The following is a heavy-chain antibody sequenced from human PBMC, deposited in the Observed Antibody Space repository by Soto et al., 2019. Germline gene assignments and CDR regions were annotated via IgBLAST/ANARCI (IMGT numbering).Heavy chain of an antibody. Sequence: HVQLQESGPGLVKPSGTLSRTCAVSGGSISSSNWWSWVRQPPGKGLDWIGEIYHSGSTNYNPSLKRRVTISVEKSKNQFSLKLSSVTAADTAVYYCARDHLFCSSTSCLRGAFDIWGQGTMVTVSS. CDR2: IYHSGST. CDR3: ARDHLFCSSTSCLRGAFDI. D-gene: IGHD2-2*01. CDR1: GGSISSSNW. V-gene: IGHV4-4*02. J-gene: IGHJ3*02.